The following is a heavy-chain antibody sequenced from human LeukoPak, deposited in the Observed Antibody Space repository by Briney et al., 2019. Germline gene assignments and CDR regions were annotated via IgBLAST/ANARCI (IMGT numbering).Heavy chain of an antibody. CDR3: ARRGSGYNNYFDY. CDR2: IHYSGST. CDR1: GDSISTTDYY. Sequence: SETLSLTCTVSGDSISTTDYYWDWIRQPPGKGLEWIGGIHYSGSTYYSPSLKSRLTISIYVSNNQFSLKLSSVTAADTAVYYCARRGSGYNNYFDYWGQGTLVTVSS. D-gene: IGHD5-24*01. J-gene: IGHJ4*02. V-gene: IGHV4-39*01.